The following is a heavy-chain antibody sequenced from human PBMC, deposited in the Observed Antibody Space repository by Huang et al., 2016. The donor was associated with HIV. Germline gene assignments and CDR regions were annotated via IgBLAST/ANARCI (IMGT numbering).Heavy chain of an antibody. V-gene: IGHV1-69*01. Sequence: QVQLVQSGAEVKKPGSSVKVSCKAFGGSVRKFAIGWVRQAPGQRLEWMGGNIPRLGTDNYAQKFKGRVTIIADESTSTAYMELSRVRSEDTAVYYCASVDYYDTSGPQRGYFDNWGQGTLVTVSS. J-gene: IGHJ4*02. D-gene: IGHD3-22*01. CDR3: ASVDYYDTSGPQRGYFDN. CDR1: GGSVRKFA. CDR2: NIPRLGTD.